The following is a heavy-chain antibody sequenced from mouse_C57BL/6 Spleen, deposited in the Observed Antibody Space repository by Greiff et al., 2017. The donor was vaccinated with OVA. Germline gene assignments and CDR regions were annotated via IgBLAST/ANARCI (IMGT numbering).Heavy chain of an antibody. CDR3: ARKGMDSNSWYFDV. CDR1: GYSFTDYN. CDR2: INPNYGTP. Sequence: VQLKESGPELVKPGASVKISCKASGYSFTDYNMNWVKQSNGKSLEWIGVINPNYGTPSYNQKFKGKATLTVDQSSSTAYMQLNSLTSEDSAVYYCARKGMDSNSWYFDVWGTGTTVTVSS. V-gene: IGHV1-39*01. J-gene: IGHJ1*03. D-gene: IGHD2-5*01.